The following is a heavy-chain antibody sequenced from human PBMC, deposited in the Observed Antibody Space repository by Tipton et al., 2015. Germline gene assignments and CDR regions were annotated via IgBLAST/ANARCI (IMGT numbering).Heavy chain of an antibody. V-gene: IGHV4-34*01. J-gene: IGHJ6*02. D-gene: IGHD5-24*01. Sequence: GLVKPSETLSLTCAFSGGSFSDYYCTWFRQPPGKGLEWIGEVNHSGSTNYNPSLKSRVTISVDTSKTQFSLTLNSVAAADTAVYYCARDLEHGMDVWGHGTTVTVSS. CDR1: GGSFSDYY. CDR2: VNHSGST. CDR3: ARDLEHGMDV.